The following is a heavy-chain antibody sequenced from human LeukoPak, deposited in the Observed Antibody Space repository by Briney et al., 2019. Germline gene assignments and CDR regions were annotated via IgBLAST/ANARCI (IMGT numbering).Heavy chain of an antibody. V-gene: IGHV3-23*01. CDR2: ISGSGGST. CDR1: GLAFSSYA. Sequence: GGSLRLSCAASGLAFSSYAMSWVRQAPGKGLEWVSAISGSGGSTYYADSVKGRFTISRDNSKNTLYLQMNSLRAEDTAVYYCAKGLEWLLYSHFDYWAREPWSPSPQ. CDR3: AKGLEWLLYSHFDY. D-gene: IGHD3-3*01. J-gene: IGHJ4*02.